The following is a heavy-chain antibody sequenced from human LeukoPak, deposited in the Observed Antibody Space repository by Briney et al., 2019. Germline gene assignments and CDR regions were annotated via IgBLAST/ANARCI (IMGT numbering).Heavy chain of an antibody. V-gene: IGHV3-7*01. Sequence: GGSLRLSCVASGFTFTDYFMSWVRQAPGKGLEWVASIKHNGGEKYYVDSVKGRFTISRDNAKNSLYLEMSSLRVEDTAVYYCAKDADYGGNWVDYWGQGTLVTVSS. CDR1: GFTFTDYF. CDR3: AKDADYGGNWVDY. D-gene: IGHD4-23*01. J-gene: IGHJ4*02. CDR2: IKHNGGEK.